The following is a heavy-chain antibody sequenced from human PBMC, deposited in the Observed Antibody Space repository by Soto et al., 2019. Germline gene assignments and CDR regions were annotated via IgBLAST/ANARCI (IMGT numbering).Heavy chain of an antibody. CDR3: AKEGVGYCSSTSCYGDFDY. V-gene: IGHV3-23*01. CDR2: ISGSGGST. Sequence: GGSLRLSCAASGFTFSSYAMSWVRQAPGKGLEWVSAISGSGGSTYYADSVKGRFTISRDNSKNTLYLQMNSLRAEDTAVYYCAKEGVGYCSSTSCYGDFDYWGQGTLVTVSS. CDR1: GFTFSSYA. D-gene: IGHD2-2*01. J-gene: IGHJ4*02.